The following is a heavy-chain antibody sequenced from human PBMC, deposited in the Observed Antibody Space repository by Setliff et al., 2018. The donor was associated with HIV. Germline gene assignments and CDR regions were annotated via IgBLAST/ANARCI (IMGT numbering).Heavy chain of an antibody. J-gene: IGHJ4*02. V-gene: IGHV3-9*01. CDR1: GFTFDDYA. CDR2: ISWNSGSI. D-gene: IGHD6-19*01. Sequence: PGGSLRLSCAASGFTFDDYAMHWVRQAPGKGLEWVSGISWNSGSIGYADSVKGRFTISRDNAKNSLYLQMNSLRAEDTAVYYCAKDYSSGWFDYWGQGTLVTVSS. CDR3: AKDYSSGWFDY.